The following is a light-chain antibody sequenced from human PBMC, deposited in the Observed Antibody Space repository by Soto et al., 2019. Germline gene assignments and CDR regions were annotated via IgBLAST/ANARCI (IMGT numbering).Light chain of an antibody. CDR2: DVS. J-gene: IGLJ1*01. CDR3: SSCAGTYV. CDR1: SSDVGGYNY. Sequence: QSALTQPHSVSGSPGQSVTISCTGTSSDVGGYNYVSWYQQHPGKAPKLMIYDVSKRPSGVPDRFSGSKSGNTASLTISGLQAEDEADYYCSSCAGTYVFGTGTELTVL. V-gene: IGLV2-11*01.